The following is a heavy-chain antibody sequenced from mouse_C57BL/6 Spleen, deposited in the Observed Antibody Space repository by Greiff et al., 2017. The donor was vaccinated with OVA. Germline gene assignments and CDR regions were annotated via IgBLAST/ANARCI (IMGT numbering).Heavy chain of an antibody. V-gene: IGHV1-50*01. Sequence: QVQLQQSGAELVKPGASVKLSCKASGYTFTSYWMQWVKQRPGQGLEWIGEIDPSDSYTNYNQKFKGKATLTVDTSSSTAYMQLSSLTSEDSAVYYCARQELGQDYAMDYWGQGTSVTVSS. CDR2: IDPSDSYT. CDR3: ARQELGQDYAMDY. D-gene: IGHD4-1*01. CDR1: GYTFTSYW. J-gene: IGHJ4*01.